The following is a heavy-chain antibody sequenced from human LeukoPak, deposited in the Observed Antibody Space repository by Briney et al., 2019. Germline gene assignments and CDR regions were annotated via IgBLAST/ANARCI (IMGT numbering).Heavy chain of an antibody. Sequence: ASVKVSCKASGYTFTGYYMHWVRQAPGQGLEWMGWINPNSGGTNYAQKFQGRVTMTRDTSISTAYMELSRLRSDGTAVYYCARDLRVRATDAFDIWGQGTMVTVSS. V-gene: IGHV1-2*02. J-gene: IGHJ3*02. CDR1: GYTFTGYY. CDR3: ARDLRVRATDAFDI. D-gene: IGHD3-10*01. CDR2: INPNSGGT.